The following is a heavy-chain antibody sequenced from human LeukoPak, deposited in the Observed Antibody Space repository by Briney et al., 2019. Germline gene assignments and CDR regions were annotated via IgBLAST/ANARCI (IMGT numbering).Heavy chain of an antibody. V-gene: IGHV3-11*04. CDR1: GFTFSDYY. J-gene: IGHJ6*03. D-gene: IGHD6-13*01. CDR2: ISSSGSTI. Sequence: PGGSLRLSCAASGFTFSDYYMSWIRQAPGKGLEWVSYISSSGSTIYYADSVKGRFTISRDNAKNSLYLQMNSLRAEDTAVYYCARDRIAAPYYYYYYMDVWGKGTTVTVSS. CDR3: ARDRIAAPYYYYYYMDV.